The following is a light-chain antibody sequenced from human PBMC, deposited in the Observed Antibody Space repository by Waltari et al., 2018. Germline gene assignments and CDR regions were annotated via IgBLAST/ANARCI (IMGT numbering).Light chain of an antibody. CDR1: SNDVGGYNY. J-gene: IGLJ1*01. CDR2: DVS. CDR3: NAYASISTYV. V-gene: IGLV2-14*01. Sequence: QSALTQPASVSGSPRQSITISCTGTSNDVGGYNYVSWYQQHPGKAPKLIIYDVSKRPSGVSKRFSGSKSGNTASLTIAGLQTEDEADYYCNAYASISTYVFGSGTKVTVL.